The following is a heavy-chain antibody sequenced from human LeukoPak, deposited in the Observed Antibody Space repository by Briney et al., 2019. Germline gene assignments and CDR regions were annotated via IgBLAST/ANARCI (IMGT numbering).Heavy chain of an antibody. CDR3: ARATIYFDY. Sequence: PSQTLSLTCAVSGGSISSGGDSWSWIRQPPGKGLEWIGYIYHSGSTYYNPSLKSRVTISVDRSKNQFSLKLSSVTAADTAVYYCARATIYFDYWGQGTLVTVSS. J-gene: IGHJ4*02. V-gene: IGHV4-30-2*01. CDR1: GGSISSGGDS. CDR2: IYHSGST. D-gene: IGHD2-2*01.